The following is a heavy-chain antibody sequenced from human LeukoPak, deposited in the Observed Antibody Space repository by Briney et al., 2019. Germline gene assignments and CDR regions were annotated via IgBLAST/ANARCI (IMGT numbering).Heavy chain of an antibody. Sequence: GSLRLSCAASGFPFSSYGMQWVRQAPGKGLEWVAVIWYDGSNKYYADSVKGRFTISRDNSKNTLYLQMNSLRAEDTAVYYCARVRYDFWSGYNYYYYGMDVWGQGTTVTVSS. D-gene: IGHD3-3*01. CDR2: IWYDGSNK. CDR1: GFPFSSYG. J-gene: IGHJ6*02. V-gene: IGHV3-33*01. CDR3: ARVRYDFWSGYNYYYYGMDV.